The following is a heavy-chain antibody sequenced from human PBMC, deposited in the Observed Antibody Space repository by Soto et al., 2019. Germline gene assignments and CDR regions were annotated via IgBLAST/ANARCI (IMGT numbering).Heavy chain of an antibody. V-gene: IGHV3-48*02. CDR1: GFTFSSYS. J-gene: IGHJ2*01. Sequence: EVQLVESGGGLVQPGGSLRLSCAASGFTFSSYSMNWVRQAPGKGLEWVSYISSSSSTIYYADSVKGRFTISRDNAKNSLYLQMNSLRDEDTAVYYCARDQGCNDAYWYFDLWGRGTLVTVSS. CDR3: ARDQGCNDAYWYFDL. CDR2: ISSSSSTI. D-gene: IGHD1-1*01.